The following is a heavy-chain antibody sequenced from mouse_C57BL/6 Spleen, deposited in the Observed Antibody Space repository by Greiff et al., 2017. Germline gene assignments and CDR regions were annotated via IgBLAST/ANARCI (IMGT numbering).Heavy chain of an antibody. D-gene: IGHD1-1*02. CDR1: GFTFSNYW. J-gene: IGHJ3*01. Sequence: EVMLVESGGGLVQPGGSMKLSCVASGFTFSNYWMNWVRQSPEKGLEWVAQIRLKSDYYATHYAESVKGRFTISRDDSTSSVYLQMNNLRAEDTGIYYCTGPLWAYWGQGTLVTVSA. V-gene: IGHV6-3*01. CDR3: TGPLWAY. CDR2: IRLKSDYYAT.